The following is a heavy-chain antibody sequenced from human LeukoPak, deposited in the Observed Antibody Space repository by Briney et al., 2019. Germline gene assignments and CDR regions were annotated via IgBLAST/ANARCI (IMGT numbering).Heavy chain of an antibody. Sequence: SETLSPTCTVSGGSISSGSYYWSWIRQPAGKGLEWIGRIYTSGSTNYNPSLKSRVTISVDTSKNQFSLKLSSVTAADTAVYYCARGYYYDSSGYVDYWGQGTLVTVSS. J-gene: IGHJ4*02. V-gene: IGHV4-61*02. CDR3: ARGYYYDSSGYVDY. D-gene: IGHD3-22*01. CDR2: IYTSGST. CDR1: GGSISSGSYY.